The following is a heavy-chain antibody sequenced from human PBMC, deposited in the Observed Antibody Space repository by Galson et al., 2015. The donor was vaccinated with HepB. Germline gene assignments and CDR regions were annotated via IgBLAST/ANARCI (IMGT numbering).Heavy chain of an antibody. CDR3: ARAATVTTVWFDP. CDR1: GYTFTNFG. CDR2: ISAHNGNT. D-gene: IGHD4-17*01. J-gene: IGHJ5*02. V-gene: IGHV1-18*01. Sequence: SVKVSCKASGYTFTNFGISWVRQAPRQGLEWMGWISAHNGNTNYAQIIQGRVTMTADTSTTTAYMELRSLRSDDTAVYYCARAATVTTVWFDPWGQGTLVTVSS.